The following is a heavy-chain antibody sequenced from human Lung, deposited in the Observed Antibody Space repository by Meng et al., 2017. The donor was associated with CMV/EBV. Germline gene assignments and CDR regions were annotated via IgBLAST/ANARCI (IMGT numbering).Heavy chain of an antibody. D-gene: IGHD2-2*01. Sequence: SVKVSXKASGGTFSSYTISWVRQAPGQGLEWMGRIIPILGIANYAQKFQGRVTITADKSTSTAYMELSSLRSEDTAVYYCARSPNAIVVVPAASWVDPWGQGTLVTVSS. CDR1: GGTFSSYT. CDR3: ARSPNAIVVVPAASWVDP. CDR2: IIPILGIA. J-gene: IGHJ5*02. V-gene: IGHV1-69*02.